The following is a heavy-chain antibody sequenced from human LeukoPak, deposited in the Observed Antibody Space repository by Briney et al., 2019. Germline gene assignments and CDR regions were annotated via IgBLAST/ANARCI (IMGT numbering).Heavy chain of an antibody. V-gene: IGHV4-59*08. CDR2: IYYSGST. D-gene: IGHD3-10*01. Sequence: SETLSLTCTVSGGSISSYYWSWIRQPPGKGLEWIGYIYYSGSTNYNPSLKSRVTISVDTSKNQFSLKLSSVTAADTAVYYCARSRGVRMFDYWGQGTPVTVSS. J-gene: IGHJ4*02. CDR3: ARSRGVRMFDY. CDR1: GGSISSYY.